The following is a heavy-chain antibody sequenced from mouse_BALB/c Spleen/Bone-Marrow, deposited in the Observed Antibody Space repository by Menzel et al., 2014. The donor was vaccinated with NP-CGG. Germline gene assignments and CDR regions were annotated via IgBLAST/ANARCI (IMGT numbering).Heavy chain of an antibody. V-gene: IGHV4-1*02. CDR3: ARLNYYGSLFL. J-gene: IGHJ1*01. Sequence: EVMLVESGGGLVQPGGSLKLSCAASGFDFSGYWMSWVRQAPGKGLEWIGEINPDSSTINYTPSLKDKFIISRDNAKNTLYLQMSKVRSEDTGRYYCARLNYYGSLFLWGGGTTVTVSS. CDR2: INPDSSTI. D-gene: IGHD1-1*01. CDR1: GFDFSGYW.